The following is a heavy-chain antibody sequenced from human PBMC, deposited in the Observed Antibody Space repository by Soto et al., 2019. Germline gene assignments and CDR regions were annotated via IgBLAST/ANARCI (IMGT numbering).Heavy chain of an antibody. D-gene: IGHD3-22*01. CDR2: ISSSSSTI. V-gene: IGHV3-48*02. Sequence: GGSLRLSCAASGFTFSSYSMNWVRQAPGKGLEWVSYISSSSSTIYYADSVKGRFTISRDNAKNSLYLQMNSLRDEDTAVYYCARDKPYYDSSGPNNLKEDAFDIWGQGTMVTVSS. CDR1: GFTFSSYS. CDR3: ARDKPYYDSSGPNNLKEDAFDI. J-gene: IGHJ3*02.